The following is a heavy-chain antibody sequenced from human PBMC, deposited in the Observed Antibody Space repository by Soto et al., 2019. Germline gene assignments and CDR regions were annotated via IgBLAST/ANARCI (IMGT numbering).Heavy chain of an antibody. J-gene: IGHJ4*02. Sequence: QVQLVQSGAEVKKPGASVKVSCKASGYTFTSYDIHWVRQATGQGPEWMGWMKTNSGDTHYAQTFQGRVTMTRNTSISTAYMELSSLRAEDTAMYYCARWYGGNSGDYWGQGTLVTVSS. D-gene: IGHD2-21*02. CDR2: MKTNSGDT. CDR1: GYTFTSYD. V-gene: IGHV1-8*01. CDR3: ARWYGGNSGDY.